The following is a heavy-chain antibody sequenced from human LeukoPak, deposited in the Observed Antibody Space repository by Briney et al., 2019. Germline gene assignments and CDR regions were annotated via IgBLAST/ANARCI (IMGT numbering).Heavy chain of an antibody. Sequence: GGSLRLSCAASGFTFSSYAMHWVRQAPGKGLEWVAVISYDGSNKYYADSVKGRFTISRDNSKNTLYLQMNSLRAEDTAVYYCAKSGGIGYSYGPTRYYFDYWGQGTLVTVSS. J-gene: IGHJ4*02. D-gene: IGHD5-18*01. CDR1: GFTFSSYA. CDR2: ISYDGSNK. V-gene: IGHV3-30*18. CDR3: AKSGGIGYSYGPTRYYFDY.